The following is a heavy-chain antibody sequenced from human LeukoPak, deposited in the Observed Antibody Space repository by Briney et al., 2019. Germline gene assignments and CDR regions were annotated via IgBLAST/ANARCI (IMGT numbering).Heavy chain of an antibody. D-gene: IGHD1-14*01. J-gene: IGHJ1*01. CDR2: ISGDGGNT. CDR1: GFTFDDYA. CDR3: ARTGGSRRDFHH. Sequence: GGSLRLSCAASGFTFDDYAMHWVRQAPGKGLQWVSLISGDGGNTYYADSVKGRFTISRDNSRNPLYLQMNSLRNEDTALYYCARTGGSRRDFHHWGQGTLVTVSS. V-gene: IGHV3-43*02.